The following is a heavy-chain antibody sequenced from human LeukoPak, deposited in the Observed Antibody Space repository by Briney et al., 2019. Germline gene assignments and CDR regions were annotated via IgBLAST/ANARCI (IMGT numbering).Heavy chain of an antibody. CDR3: AKTRPLDSSSWSHGDY. CDR2: ISSGSNYI. D-gene: IGHD6-13*01. J-gene: IGHJ4*02. CDR1: GFTFSSYS. V-gene: IGHV3-21*04. Sequence: GGSLRLSCAASGFTFSSYSMVWVRQAPGKGLEWVSSISSGSNYIYYADSVKGRFTISRDNSKNTLYLQMNSLRAEDTAVYYCAKTRPLDSSSWSHGDYWGQGTLVTVSS.